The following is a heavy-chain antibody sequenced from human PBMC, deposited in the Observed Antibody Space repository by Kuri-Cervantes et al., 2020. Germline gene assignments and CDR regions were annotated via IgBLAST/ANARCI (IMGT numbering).Heavy chain of an antibody. CDR3: ARVGEADYYDSSGYYNWFDP. V-gene: IGHV4-30-2*01. J-gene: IGHJ5*02. CDR1: GGSISSSSDY. Sequence: LRLSCTVSGGSISSSSDYWGWIREPPGKGREWIGYIYHSGSTYYNPSLKSRVTISVDRSKNQFSLELSSVTAADTAVYYCARVGEADYYDSSGYYNWFDPWGQGTLVTVSS. CDR2: IYHSGST. D-gene: IGHD3-22*01.